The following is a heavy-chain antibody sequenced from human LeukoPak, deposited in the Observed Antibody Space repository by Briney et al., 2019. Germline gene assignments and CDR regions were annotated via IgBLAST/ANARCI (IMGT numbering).Heavy chain of an antibody. CDR1: PGYGFTSPW. D-gene: IGHD3-22*01. CDR3: ATSNDSSGCD. Sequence: LGGSLRLSCVTSPGYGFTSPWMNWVRQAPGRGLEWVANINQDGSVKHYVGSVTGRFTISGDNAKNSLYLQMNSLRAEDTAVYYCATSNDSSGCDWGQGTLVTVSS. V-gene: IGHV3-7*01. CDR2: INQDGSVK. J-gene: IGHJ4*02.